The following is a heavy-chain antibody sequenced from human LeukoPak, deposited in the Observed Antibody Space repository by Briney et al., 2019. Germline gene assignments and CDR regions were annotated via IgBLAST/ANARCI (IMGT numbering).Heavy chain of an antibody. CDR3: AKDADYHPYC. CDR2: IQSHGNNK. CDR1: GFTFSTYG. J-gene: IGHJ4*02. V-gene: IGHV3-30*02. Sequence: PAGSLRLSCAASGFTFSTYGMHWVRQAPGKGLEWVSFIQSHGNNKYYADSVKGRFTVSRDNSKNTLYLQMNSLTPEDTAMYYCAKDADYHPYCWGQGTLGFVSS. D-gene: IGHD4-11*01.